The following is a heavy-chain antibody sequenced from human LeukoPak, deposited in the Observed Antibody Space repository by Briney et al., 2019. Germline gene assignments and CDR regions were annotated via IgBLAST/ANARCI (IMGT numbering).Heavy chain of an antibody. CDR1: GYTLTELS. D-gene: IGHD6-6*01. CDR3: ARAQLEYSSSSADY. J-gene: IGHJ4*02. Sequence: GASVKVSCKVSGYTLTELSMHWVRQAPGKGLEWMGGFDPEDGETIYAQKFQGRVTMTEDTSTDTAYMELSSLRSEDTAVYYCARAQLEYSSSSADYWGQGTLVTVSS. CDR2: FDPEDGET. V-gene: IGHV1-24*01.